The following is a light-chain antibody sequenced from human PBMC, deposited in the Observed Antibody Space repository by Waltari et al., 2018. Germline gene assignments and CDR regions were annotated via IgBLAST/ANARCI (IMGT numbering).Light chain of an antibody. CDR2: DAS. Sequence: VVLTQSPATLSLSPGERATLSCRACEGISNYLAWYQQKPGQAPRLLIYDASTRATGIPARFSGSGSGTDFTLTISSLEPDDFAVYYCQQRTIWSGPFGQGTKVEIK. J-gene: IGKJ1*01. CDR1: EGISNY. V-gene: IGKV3-11*01. CDR3: QQRTIWSGP.